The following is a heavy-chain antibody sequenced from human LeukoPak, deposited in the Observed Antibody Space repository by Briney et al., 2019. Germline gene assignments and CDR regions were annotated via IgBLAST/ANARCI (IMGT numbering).Heavy chain of an antibody. CDR3: TKGTMIRGVSYHYYGMDV. Sequence: SLRLSCAASGFTFSSYSMNWVRQAPGKGLEWVSGISGSGGSTYYAESVKGRFTISRDNTKNTLYLQMNSLRAEDTAVYYCTKGTMIRGVSYHYYGMDVWGQGTTVTVSS. CDR2: ISGSGGST. D-gene: IGHD3-10*01. V-gene: IGHV3-23*01. J-gene: IGHJ6*02. CDR1: GFTFSSYS.